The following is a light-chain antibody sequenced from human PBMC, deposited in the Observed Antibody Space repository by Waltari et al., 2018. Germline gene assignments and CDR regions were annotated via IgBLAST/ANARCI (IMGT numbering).Light chain of an antibody. V-gene: IGKV1-16*02. J-gene: IGKJ3*01. Sequence: DIPMTQSPSSLCASVGDRGTIPCRASKGISNYLAWFQQKPGKAPKSLIYAASSCQSGVPSKFSGSGSETDLTLTISSLRPEDFATDYCEQYNSYPFTFGPGTKVDIK. CDR2: AAS. CDR1: KGISNY. CDR3: EQYNSYPFT.